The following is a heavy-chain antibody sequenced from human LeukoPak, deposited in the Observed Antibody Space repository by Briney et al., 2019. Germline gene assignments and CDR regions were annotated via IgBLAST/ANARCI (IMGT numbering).Heavy chain of an antibody. J-gene: IGHJ4*02. V-gene: IGHV3-15*01. CDR1: GLTFSNAW. Sequence: GSLRLSCAASGLTFSNAWMSWVRQAPGKGLEWVGRIKSKTDGGTTDYAAPVKGRFTISRDDSKNTLYLQMNSLKTEDTAVYYCTTPQGGYGDFRYWGQGTLVTVSS. D-gene: IGHD5-12*01. CDR2: IKSKTDGGTT. CDR3: TTPQGGYGDFRY.